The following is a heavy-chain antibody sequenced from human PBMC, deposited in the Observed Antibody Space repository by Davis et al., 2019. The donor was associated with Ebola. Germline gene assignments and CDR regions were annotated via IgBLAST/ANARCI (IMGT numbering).Heavy chain of an antibody. Sequence: GESLKISCKGSGYSFTSYWIGWVRQLPGKGLEWMGIIYPGDSDTRYSPSFQGQVTISADKSIITAYLQWSSLKASDTAMYYCAILPYYYDSSGARARWGQGTMVTVSS. D-gene: IGHD3-22*01. CDR2: IYPGDSDT. J-gene: IGHJ3*01. CDR1: GYSFTSYW. CDR3: AILPYYYDSSGARAR. V-gene: IGHV5-51*01.